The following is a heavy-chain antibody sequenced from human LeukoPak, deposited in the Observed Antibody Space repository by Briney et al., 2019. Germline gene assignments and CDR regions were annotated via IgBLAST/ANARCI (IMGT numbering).Heavy chain of an antibody. D-gene: IGHD2-15*01. Sequence: PGGSLRLSCAASGFTFSSYSMNWVRQAPGKGLEWVSYISSSSSTTYYADSVKGRFTISRDNSKNTLYLQMNSLRAEDTAVYYCAKSGEVVVAAARNYYYYMDVWGKGTTVTVFS. CDR3: AKSGEVVVAAARNYYYYMDV. J-gene: IGHJ6*03. CDR1: GFTFSSYS. V-gene: IGHV3-48*01. CDR2: ISSSSSTT.